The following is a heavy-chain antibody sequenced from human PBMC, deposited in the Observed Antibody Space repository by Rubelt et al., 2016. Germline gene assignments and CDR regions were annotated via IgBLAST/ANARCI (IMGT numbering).Heavy chain of an antibody. CDR2: IYHSGST. Sequence: QVQLQESGPRLVQPSETLSLTCTVSGYSISSGYYWGWIRQPPGKGLEWIGEIYHSGSTNYNPSFKTRVTISVDKSKNQFSLSLFSVTAADTAEYYCATGLQAQRSFDYWGQGTLVTVSS. J-gene: IGHJ4*02. D-gene: IGHD3-16*01. V-gene: IGHV4-38-2*02. CDR3: ATGLQAQRSFDY. CDR1: GYSISSGYY.